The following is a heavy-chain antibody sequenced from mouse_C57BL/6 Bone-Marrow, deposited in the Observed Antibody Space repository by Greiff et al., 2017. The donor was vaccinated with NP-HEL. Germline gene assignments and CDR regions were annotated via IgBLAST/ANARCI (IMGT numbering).Heavy chain of an antibody. J-gene: IGHJ1*03. V-gene: IGHV1-69*01. CDR1: GYTFTSYW. Sequence: QVQLKQPGAELVMPGASVKLSCKASGYTFTSYWMHWVKQRPGQGLEWIGEIDPSDSYTNYNQKFKGKSTLTVDKSSSTAYMQLSSLTSEDSAVYYCARGVFYYDYGYFDVWGTGTTVTVSS. CDR3: ARGVFYYDYGYFDV. CDR2: IDPSDSYT. D-gene: IGHD2-4*01.